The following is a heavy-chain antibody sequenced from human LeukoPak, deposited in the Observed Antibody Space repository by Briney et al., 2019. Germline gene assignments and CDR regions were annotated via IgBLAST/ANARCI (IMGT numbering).Heavy chain of an antibody. Sequence: SETLSLTCTVSGGSISSGSYYWSWIRQPAGKGLEWIGRIYTSGSTNYNPSLKSRVTISVDTSKNQFSLTLSSVTAADTAVYSCARDRIDYDFWSGYAYNWFDPWGQGTLVTVSS. CDR1: GGSISSGSYY. V-gene: IGHV4-61*02. D-gene: IGHD3-3*01. CDR3: ARDRIDYDFWSGYAYNWFDP. J-gene: IGHJ5*02. CDR2: IYTSGST.